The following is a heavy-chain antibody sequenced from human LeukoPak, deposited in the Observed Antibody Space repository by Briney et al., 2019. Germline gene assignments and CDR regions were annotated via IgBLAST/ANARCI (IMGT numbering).Heavy chain of an antibody. J-gene: IGHJ5*02. D-gene: IGHD3-16*02. CDR2: INHSGST. CDR1: GGSFSGYY. CDR3: ARGVGLRVINWFDP. Sequence: SETLSLTCAVYGGSFSGYYWSWIRQPPGKGLEWIGEINHSGSTDYNPSLKSRVTISVDTSKNQFSLKLSSVTAADTAVYYCARGVGLRVINWFDPWGQGTLVTVSS. V-gene: IGHV4-34*01.